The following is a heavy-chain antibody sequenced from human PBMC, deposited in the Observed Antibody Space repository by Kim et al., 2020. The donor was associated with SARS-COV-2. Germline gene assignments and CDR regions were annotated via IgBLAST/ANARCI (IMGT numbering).Heavy chain of an antibody. CDR1: GFTFSSYG. CDR3: AKGFHGGNSGVDY. V-gene: IGHV3-30*18. CDR2: ISYDGSNK. J-gene: IGHJ4*02. D-gene: IGHD2-21*02. Sequence: GGSLRLSCAASGFTFSSYGMHWVRQAPGKGLEWVAVISYDGSNKYYADSVKGRFTISRDNSKNTLYLQMNSLRAEDTAVYYCAKGFHGGNSGVDYWGQGTLVTVSS.